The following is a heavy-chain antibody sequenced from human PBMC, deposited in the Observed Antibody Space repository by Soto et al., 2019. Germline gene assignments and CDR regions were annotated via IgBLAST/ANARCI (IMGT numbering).Heavy chain of an antibody. Sequence: GGSLRLSCAASGFTFSSYWMHWVRQAPGKGLVWVSRINSDGSSTSYADSVKGRFTISRDNAKNTLYLQMNSLRAEDMAVHYCARDLMVLRAQRSYCGGDCYSAFDIWGQGTMVTVSS. CDR1: GFTFSSYW. CDR3: ARDLMVLRAQRSYCGGDCYSAFDI. D-gene: IGHD2-21*02. J-gene: IGHJ3*02. V-gene: IGHV3-74*01. CDR2: INSDGSST.